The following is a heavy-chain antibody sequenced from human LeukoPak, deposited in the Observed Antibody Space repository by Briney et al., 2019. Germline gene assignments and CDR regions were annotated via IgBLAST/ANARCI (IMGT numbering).Heavy chain of an antibody. D-gene: IGHD3-10*01. CDR2: INPNSGGT. J-gene: IGHJ4*02. CDR1: GYTFTGYY. CDR3: ARERDYYGSGSYYNGGSFYGY. Sequence: GASVKVSCKASGYTFTGYYMHWVRQAPGQGLEWMGWINPNSGGTNYAQKSQGRVTMTRDTSISTAYMELSRLRSDDTAVYYCARERDYYGSGSYYNGGSFYGYWGQGTLVTVSS. V-gene: IGHV1-2*02.